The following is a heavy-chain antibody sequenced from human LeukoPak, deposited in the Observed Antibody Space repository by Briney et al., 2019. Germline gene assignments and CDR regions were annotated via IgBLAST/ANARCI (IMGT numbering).Heavy chain of an antibody. V-gene: IGHV3-30-3*01. CDR3: ARDPGLVVVTSLDY. CDR1: GFTFSSYA. CDR2: ISYDGSNK. Sequence: PGGSLRLSCAASGFTFSSYAMHWVRQAPGKGLEWVAVISYDGSNKYYADSVKGRFTISRDNSNNTLYLQMNSLRAEDTAVYYCARDPGLVVVTSLDYWGQGTLVIVST. J-gene: IGHJ4*02. D-gene: IGHD3-22*01.